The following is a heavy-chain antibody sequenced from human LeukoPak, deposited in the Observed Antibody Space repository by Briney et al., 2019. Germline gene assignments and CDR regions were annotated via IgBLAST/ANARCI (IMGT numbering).Heavy chain of an antibody. D-gene: IGHD2-15*01. Sequence: ASVKVSCKVSGYTLTGLSMHWVRQAPGKGLEWMGGFDPEDGETIYAQKFQGRVTMTEDTSTDTAYMELSSLRSEDTAVYYCATRDPSAPLRTPFYYYYYYMDVWGKGTTVTVSS. V-gene: IGHV1-24*01. CDR1: GYTLTGLS. CDR3: ATRDPSAPLRTPFYYYYYYMDV. J-gene: IGHJ6*03. CDR2: FDPEDGET.